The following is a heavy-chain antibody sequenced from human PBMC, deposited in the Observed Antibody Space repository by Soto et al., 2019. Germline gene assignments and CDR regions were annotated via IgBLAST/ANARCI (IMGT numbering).Heavy chain of an antibody. V-gene: IGHV1-8*02. CDR3: ARMESFGSLNWFDP. Sequence: ASVKVSCKTSGYTFTNNDVSWVRQATGQGLEWMGWMNPGSGDTGYAQKFQGRVTMTRDISIATAYMELNSLTSEDTAIYYCARMESFGSLNWFDPWGQGTLVTVSS. J-gene: IGHJ5*02. CDR1: GYTFTNND. CDR2: MNPGSGDT. D-gene: IGHD5-18*01.